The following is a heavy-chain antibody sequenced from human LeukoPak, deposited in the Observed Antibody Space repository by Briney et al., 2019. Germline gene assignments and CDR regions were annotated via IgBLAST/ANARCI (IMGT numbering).Heavy chain of an antibody. Sequence: GASVKVSCKASGYTFTSYYMHWVRQAPGQGLEWMGIINPSGGSTSYAQKFQGRVTMTRDTSTSTVYMELSSLRSEDTAVYYCARALDSSGYYYGYYYMAVWGKGTTVSVSS. CDR3: ARALDSSGYYYGYYYMAV. J-gene: IGHJ6*03. CDR1: GYTFTSYY. CDR2: INPSGGST. D-gene: IGHD3-22*01. V-gene: IGHV1-46*01.